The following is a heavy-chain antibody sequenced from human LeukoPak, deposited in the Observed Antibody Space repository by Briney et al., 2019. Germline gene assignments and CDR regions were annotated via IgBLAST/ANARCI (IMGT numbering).Heavy chain of an antibody. J-gene: IGHJ4*02. V-gene: IGHV3-7*01. D-gene: IGHD4-23*01. CDR1: AVTFRGHW. CDR3: AREWHDYGGHSGGY. CDR2: IKEDGRET. Sequence: GGSLRLSCAASAVTFRGHWLTWVRQAPGKGLEWVSSIKEDGRETHYVDSVKGRFTISRDNAKSLLYLQMNSLRGDDTAVYYCAREWHDYGGHSGGYWGQGTLVTVSS.